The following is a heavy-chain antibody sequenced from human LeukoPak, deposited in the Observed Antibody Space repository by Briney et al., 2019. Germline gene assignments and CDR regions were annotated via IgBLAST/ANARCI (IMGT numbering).Heavy chain of an antibody. Sequence: ASVKVSCKASGYTFTGYYMHWVRQAPGQGLEWMGWINPNSGGTNNAQKLQGRVTMTRDMSISTAYMELSRLRSDDTAVYYCARDRGYSSGPDPNWFDPWGQGTLVTVSS. D-gene: IGHD6-19*01. CDR1: GYTFTGYY. CDR3: ARDRGYSSGPDPNWFDP. V-gene: IGHV1-2*02. J-gene: IGHJ5*02. CDR2: INPNSGGT.